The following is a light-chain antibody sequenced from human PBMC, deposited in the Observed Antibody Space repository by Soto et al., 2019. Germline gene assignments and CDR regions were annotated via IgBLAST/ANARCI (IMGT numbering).Light chain of an antibody. Sequence: AIQLTQSPSSLSASVGDRVTITCRASQGIRNDLGWYQQQPGKAPKLLIYAASSLQSGVPSRFSGSVSGTDFTLTISSLQPEDFATYYCLQDYNYPWTFGQGTKVEIK. CDR2: AAS. J-gene: IGKJ1*01. CDR1: QGIRND. CDR3: LQDYNYPWT. V-gene: IGKV1-6*01.